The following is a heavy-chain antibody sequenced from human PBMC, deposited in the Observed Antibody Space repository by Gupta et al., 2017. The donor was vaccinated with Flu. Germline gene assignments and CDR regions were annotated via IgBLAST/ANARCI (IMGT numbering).Heavy chain of an antibody. J-gene: IGHJ6*02. CDR2: ISGPGDST. CDR1: GFTFRNHV. Sequence: EVQLLESGGKLVQAGGFLRLSCATSGFTFRNHVMTSVRQPPGRGLEWVSTISGPGDSTFYSESVKGRFTISRDNSKNTLHLLMSSLRGEDTANYYCAKDVQYTSTYYAFYGVDVWGQGTTVTVSS. V-gene: IGHV3-23*01. D-gene: IGHD1-1*01. CDR3: AKDVQYTSTYYAFYGVDV.